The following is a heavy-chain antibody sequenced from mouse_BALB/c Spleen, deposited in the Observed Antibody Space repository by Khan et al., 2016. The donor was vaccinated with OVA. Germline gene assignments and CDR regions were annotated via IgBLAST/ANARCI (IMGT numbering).Heavy chain of an antibody. Sequence: EVELVESGGGLVQPGGSRKLSCAASGFTFSDYGMAWVRQAPGKGPVWVAFISDLAYTIYYADTVTGRFTISRENAKNTLYLDMSSLRSEDTAIYCCARGGGTAPFAYWGLGTLVTVSA. D-gene: IGHD1-2*01. CDR1: GFTFSDYG. J-gene: IGHJ3*01. V-gene: IGHV5-15*02. CDR2: ISDLAYTI. CDR3: ARGGGTAPFAY.